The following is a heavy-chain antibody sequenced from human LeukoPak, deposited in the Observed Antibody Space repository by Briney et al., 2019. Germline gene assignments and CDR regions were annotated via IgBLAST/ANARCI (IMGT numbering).Heavy chain of an antibody. J-gene: IGHJ4*02. CDR1: GGSISSGGYY. D-gene: IGHD1-26*01. CDR2: IYYSGST. Sequence: PSETLSLTCTVSGGSISSGGYYWSWIRQHPGKGLEWIGYIYYSGSTYYNPSLKSRVTISVDTPKNQFSLKLSSVTAADTAVYYCARGYSGSYGRFDYWGQGTLVTVSS. CDR3: ARGYSGSYGRFDY. V-gene: IGHV4-31*03.